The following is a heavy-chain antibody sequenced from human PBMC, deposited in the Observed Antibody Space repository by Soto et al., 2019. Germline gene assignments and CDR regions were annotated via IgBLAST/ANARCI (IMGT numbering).Heavy chain of an antibody. J-gene: IGHJ4*02. CDR1: GGSISSSSYY. CDR2: IYYSGST. CDR3: ARWGVGATTVWYFDY. Sequence: SETLSLTCTVSGGSISSSSYYWGWIRQPPGKGLEWIGSIYYSGSTYYNPSLKSRVTISVDTSKNQFSLKLSSVTAADTAVYYCARWGVGATTVWYFDYWGQGTLVTVSS. D-gene: IGHD1-26*01. V-gene: IGHV4-39*01.